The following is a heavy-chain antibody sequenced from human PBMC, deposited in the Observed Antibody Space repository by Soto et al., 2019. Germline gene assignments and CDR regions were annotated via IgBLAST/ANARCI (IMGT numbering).Heavy chain of an antibody. D-gene: IGHD6-19*01. CDR2: ISASGGYT. Sequence: GGSLRLSCAASGFTFSSYAMSWVRQAPGKGLEWVSAISASGGYTYYADSVKGRFTISRDNSKNTLYLQMNSLRADDTAVYYCAKEGIGAVALFDYWGQGTLVTVSS. V-gene: IGHV3-23*01. CDR3: AKEGIGAVALFDY. J-gene: IGHJ4*02. CDR1: GFTFSSYA.